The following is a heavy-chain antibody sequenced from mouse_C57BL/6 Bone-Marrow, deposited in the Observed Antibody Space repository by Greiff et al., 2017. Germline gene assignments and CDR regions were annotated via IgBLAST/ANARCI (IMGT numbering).Heavy chain of an antibody. J-gene: IGHJ3*01. CDR3: ARYEYDDRFAY. V-gene: IGHV5-6*01. CDR1: GFTFSSYG. D-gene: IGHD2-4*01. Sequence: EVKLMESGGDLVKPGGSLKLSCAASGFTFSSYGMSWVRQTPDKRLEWVATISSGGSYTYYPDSVKGRFTISRDNAKNTLYLQMSSLKSEDTAMYYCARYEYDDRFAYWGQGTMVTVSA. CDR2: ISSGGSYT.